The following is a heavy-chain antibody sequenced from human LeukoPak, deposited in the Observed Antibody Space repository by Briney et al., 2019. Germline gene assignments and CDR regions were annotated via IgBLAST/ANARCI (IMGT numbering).Heavy chain of an antibody. CDR3: AKDGGTSGFDP. D-gene: IGHD1-1*01. V-gene: IGHV3-30*18. Sequence: GRSLRLSCAASGFTFSSYGMHWVRQAPGKELEWVAVISYDGSNKYYADSVKARFTISRDNSKNTLYLQMNSLRAEDTAVYYCAKDGGTSGFDPWGQGTLVTVSS. CDR1: GFTFSSYG. CDR2: ISYDGSNK. J-gene: IGHJ5*02.